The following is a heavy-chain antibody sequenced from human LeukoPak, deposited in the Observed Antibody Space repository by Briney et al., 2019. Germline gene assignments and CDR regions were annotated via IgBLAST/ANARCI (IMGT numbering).Heavy chain of an antibody. V-gene: IGHV3-23*01. CDR3: AKGDTTWELPHDD. J-gene: IGHJ4*02. Sequence: GGSLRLSCAPSGYTFSIYAVSWVRDAAEEGLKWGSPSSGSGGSIYYAGYVKGRFTISRDKSKNTLHLQMNSLRAEDTAVYYCAKGDTTWELPHDDGGQGTLVTVSS. CDR1: GYTFSIYA. CDR2: SSGSGGSI. D-gene: IGHD1-26*01.